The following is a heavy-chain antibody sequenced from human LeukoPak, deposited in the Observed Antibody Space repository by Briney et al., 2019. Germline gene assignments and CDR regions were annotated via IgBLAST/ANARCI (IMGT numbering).Heavy chain of an antibody. Sequence: GGSLRLSCAASGFLYSNFAMNWVRQAPGKGLECVSGVVGDGGTTYYADSVKGRFTISRDNSKRTLYLHMTRLRPEDTAVYYCAKDLPLNFDRRGQGTLVTVSS. CDR2: VVGDGGTT. CDR3: AKDLPLNFDR. CDR1: GFLYSNFA. J-gene: IGHJ4*02. D-gene: IGHD3-9*01. V-gene: IGHV3-23*01.